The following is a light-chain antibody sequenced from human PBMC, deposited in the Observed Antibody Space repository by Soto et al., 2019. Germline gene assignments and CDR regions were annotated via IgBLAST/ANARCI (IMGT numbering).Light chain of an antibody. CDR2: EVT. Sequence: QSALTPPASVSGSPGQSITISCTGTISDVGGHGYVSWYQQHPGKAPKLMIYEVTYRPSGVSDRFSGSKSGNTASLTISGLQAEDEDDYYCFSFTSHSSHYVFGTGTKVTVL. CDR3: FSFTSHSSHYV. J-gene: IGLJ1*01. CDR1: ISDVGGHGY. V-gene: IGLV2-14*01.